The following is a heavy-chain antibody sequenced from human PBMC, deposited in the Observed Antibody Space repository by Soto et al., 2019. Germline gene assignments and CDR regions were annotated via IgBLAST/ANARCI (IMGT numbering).Heavy chain of an antibody. V-gene: IGHV4-39*02. CDR3: ARESANWFDP. Sequence: SETLSLTCTVSGGSISSSRCHWGWIRQPPGKGLEWIASIKYSGTTFYNPSLKSRVTLSVDTSKNQFSLKLSSVTAADTAVYYCARESANWFDPWGQGTLVTVSS. J-gene: IGHJ5*02. CDR1: GGSISSSRCH. CDR2: IKYSGTT.